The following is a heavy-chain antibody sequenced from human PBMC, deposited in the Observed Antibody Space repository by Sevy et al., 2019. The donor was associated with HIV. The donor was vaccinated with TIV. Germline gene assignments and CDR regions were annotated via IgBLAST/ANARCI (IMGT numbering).Heavy chain of an antibody. D-gene: IGHD3-9*01. Sequence: GGSLRLSCAASGFTFSSYAMHWVRQAPGKGLEWVAVISYDGSNKYYADSVKGRFTISRDNSKNTLYLQMNSLRAEDTAVYYCASAGMTGYCALDWFDPWGQGTLVTVSS. CDR2: ISYDGSNK. V-gene: IGHV3-30-3*01. CDR3: ASAGMTGYCALDWFDP. CDR1: GFTFSSYA. J-gene: IGHJ5*02.